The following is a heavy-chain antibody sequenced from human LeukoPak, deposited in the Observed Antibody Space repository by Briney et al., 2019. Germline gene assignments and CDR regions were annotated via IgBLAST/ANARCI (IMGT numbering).Heavy chain of an antibody. CDR2: VSHSGNT. CDR3: ARDSGTTGEVKFDP. J-gene: IGHJ5*02. V-gene: IGHV4-38-2*02. CDR1: GYSVSSGYF. D-gene: IGHD3-10*01. Sequence: PSETLSLTCTVSGYSVSSGYFWGWIRQSPGQGLEWIGSVSHSGNTFHNPSLKSRLTISLDTSKNQFSLGLRSVTAADTAVYYCARDSGTTGEVKFDPWGQGTLVTVSS.